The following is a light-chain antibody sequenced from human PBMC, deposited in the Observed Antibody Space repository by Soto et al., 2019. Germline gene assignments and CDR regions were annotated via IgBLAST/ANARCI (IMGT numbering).Light chain of an antibody. V-gene: IGKV3-15*01. CDR2: GAT. Sequence: EIVMTQSPATLSASPGERVTLSCRASQSISFNLSWYQQKPGQAPRLLIYGATTRATGIPARFSSSGSGTEFTLTISSLQPEDFATYYCQQSYSTPVTFGQGTKVDIK. CDR3: QQSYSTPVT. CDR1: QSISFN. J-gene: IGKJ1*01.